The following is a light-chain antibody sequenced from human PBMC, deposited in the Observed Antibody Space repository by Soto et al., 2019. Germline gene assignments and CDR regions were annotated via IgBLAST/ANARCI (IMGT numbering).Light chain of an antibody. CDR3: QHPGT. J-gene: IGKJ1*01. CDR1: QSISSW. Sequence: DIQMTQSPSTLSASVGDRVTITCRASQSISSWLAWYQQKPGKAPKLLIYKASILESGVPSRCSGSRSGTEFTLTISSLQPDDFASYYCQHPGTFGQGTKVEIK. V-gene: IGKV1-5*03. CDR2: KAS.